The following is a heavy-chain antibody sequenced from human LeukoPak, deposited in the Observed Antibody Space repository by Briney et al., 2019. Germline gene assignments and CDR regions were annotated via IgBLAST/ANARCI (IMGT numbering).Heavy chain of an antibody. Sequence: ASVKVSCKASVYTFTGYYMHWVRQAPGQGLEWMGRINPNSGGTDYAQKFQGRVTMTRDTSISTAYMELTRLRSDDTAVYYCARELAAAAQGIDYWGQGTLVTVSS. CDR3: ARELAAAAQGIDY. CDR2: INPNSGGT. J-gene: IGHJ4*02. CDR1: VYTFTGYY. D-gene: IGHD6-13*01. V-gene: IGHV1-2*06.